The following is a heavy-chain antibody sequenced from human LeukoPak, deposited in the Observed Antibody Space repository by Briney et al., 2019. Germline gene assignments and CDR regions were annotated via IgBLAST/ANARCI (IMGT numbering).Heavy chain of an antibody. Sequence: ASVKVSCKASGYTFTGYYMHWVRQAPGQGLEWMGWINPNSGGTNYAQKFQGWVTMTRDTSISTAYMELSRLRSDDTAVYYCARGQDIVVVPAATNWFDPWGQGTLVTASS. D-gene: IGHD2-2*01. CDR2: INPNSGGT. V-gene: IGHV1-2*04. CDR1: GYTFTGYY. J-gene: IGHJ5*02. CDR3: ARGQDIVVVPAATNWFDP.